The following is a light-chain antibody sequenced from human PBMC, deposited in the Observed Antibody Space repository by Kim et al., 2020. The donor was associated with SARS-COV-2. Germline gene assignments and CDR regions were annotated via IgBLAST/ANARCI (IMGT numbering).Light chain of an antibody. V-gene: IGKV1-39*01. CDR3: QQSYTFPYT. J-gene: IGKJ2*01. CDR1: QSITTH. Sequence: GDRVTITCRASQSITTHLNWYQQKPGKAPNLLIYSASSLQSGVPSRFSGSGSGTDFSLTISSLHPEDSATYYCQQSYTFPYTFGQGTKLEI. CDR2: SAS.